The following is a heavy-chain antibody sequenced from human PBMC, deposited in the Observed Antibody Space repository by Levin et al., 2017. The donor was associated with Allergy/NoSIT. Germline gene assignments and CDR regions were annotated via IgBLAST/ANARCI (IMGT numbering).Heavy chain of an antibody. Sequence: PGGSLRLSCAASGFTFSSYAMSWVRQAPGKGLEWVSAISGSGGSTYYADSVKGRFTISRDNSKNTLYLQMNSLRAEDTAVYYCAKDIVATIFYDYVWGSYNWGQGTLVTVSS. CDR1: GFTFSSYA. D-gene: IGHD3-16*01. J-gene: IGHJ4*02. CDR2: ISGSGGST. V-gene: IGHV3-23*01. CDR3: AKDIVATIFYDYVWGSYN.